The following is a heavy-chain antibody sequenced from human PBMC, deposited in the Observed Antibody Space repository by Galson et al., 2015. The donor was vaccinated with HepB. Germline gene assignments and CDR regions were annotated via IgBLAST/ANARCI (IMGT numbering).Heavy chain of an antibody. V-gene: IGHV3-30-3*01. CDR2: ISYDGSNK. J-gene: IGHJ4*02. D-gene: IGHD2-8*01. Sequence: SLRLSCAASGFTFSSYAMHWVRQAPGKGLEWVAVISYDGSNKYYADSVKGRFTISRDNSKNTLYLQMNSLRAEDTAVYYCAREARAAHGFDYWGQGTLVTVSS. CDR1: GFTFSSYA. CDR3: AREARAAHGFDY.